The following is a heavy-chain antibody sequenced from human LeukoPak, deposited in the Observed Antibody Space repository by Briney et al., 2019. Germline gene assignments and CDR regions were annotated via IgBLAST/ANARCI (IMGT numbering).Heavy chain of an antibody. CDR1: GYTFTSYD. D-gene: IGHD4-17*01. Sequence: ASLKVSCKASGYTFTSYDINWVRQTTGQGLEWMGWMNPNSGNTGYAQKLQGRVTITRNTSISTAYMELSSLRSEDTAVYYCARVLPRDYGDWGRIRWGQGNLVTVSS. J-gene: IGHJ4*02. CDR3: ARVLPRDYGDWGRIR. CDR2: MNPNSGNT. V-gene: IGHV1-8*03.